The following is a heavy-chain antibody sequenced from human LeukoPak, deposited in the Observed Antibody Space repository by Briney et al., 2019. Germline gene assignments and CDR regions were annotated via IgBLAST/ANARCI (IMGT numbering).Heavy chain of an antibody. CDR3: ARAIFGVVEYYYYGMDV. D-gene: IGHD3-3*02. V-gene: IGHV4-59*06. CDR2: IYYSGST. Sequence: KPSETLSLTCTVSGGSISSYYWSWIRQHPGKGLEWIGYIYYSGSTYYNPSLKSRVTISVDTSKNQFSLKLSSVTAADTAVYYCARAIFGVVEYYYYGMDVWGQGTTVTVSS. J-gene: IGHJ6*02. CDR1: GGSISSYY.